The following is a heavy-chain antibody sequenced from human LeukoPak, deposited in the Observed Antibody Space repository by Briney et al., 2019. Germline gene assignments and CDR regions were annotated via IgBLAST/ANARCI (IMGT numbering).Heavy chain of an antibody. V-gene: IGHV3-15*01. CDR1: GFYFINSW. J-gene: IGHJ4*02. D-gene: IGHD7-27*01. CDR3: TTSGGNWDYFDY. CDR2: IKRKSDDETT. Sequence: PGGSLRLSCAGSGFYFINSWISWVRQPPGKGLEWVGHIKRKSDDETTNYAALVKGRFSISRDDSKNTVYLQMNSLRIEDTGVYYCTTSGGNWDYFDYWGQGTLVTVSS.